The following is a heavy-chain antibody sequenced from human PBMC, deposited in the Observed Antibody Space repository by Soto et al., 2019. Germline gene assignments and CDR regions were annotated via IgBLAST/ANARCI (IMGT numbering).Heavy chain of an antibody. V-gene: IGHV1-8*02. J-gene: IGHJ5*02. D-gene: IGHD6-13*01. CDR1: GYTFINFD. Sequence: ASVKVSCKASGYTFINFDISWVRQAAGQGLEWLGWMNPGSGKTGYASKLQGRVAMTRDASTGTSHLELSSLTSDDTAVYYCARMASAGSLNWFDPWGQGTLVTVS. CDR2: MNPGSGKT. CDR3: ARMASAGSLNWFDP.